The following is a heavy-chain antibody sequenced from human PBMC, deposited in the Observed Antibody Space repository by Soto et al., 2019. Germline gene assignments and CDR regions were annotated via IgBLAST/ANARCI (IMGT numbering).Heavy chain of an antibody. D-gene: IGHD5-12*01. CDR3: ARGAQIVATLDYYYYYYMDV. CDR1: GGSISSVGYS. CDR2: IYYSGST. V-gene: IGHV4-31*03. Sequence: QLQLQESGPGLVKPSQTLSLTGTFSGGSISSVGYSWSWIRQHPGKGRGWMGYIYYSGSTYYNPSLKSRVTISVDTSKNQFSLKLSSVTAADTAVYYCARGAQIVATLDYYYYYYMDVWGKGTTVTVSS. J-gene: IGHJ6*03.